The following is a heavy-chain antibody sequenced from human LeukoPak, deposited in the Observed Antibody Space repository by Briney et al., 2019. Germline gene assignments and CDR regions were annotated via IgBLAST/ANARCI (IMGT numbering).Heavy chain of an antibody. CDR1: GYTFTSYA. V-gene: IGHV1-8*03. CDR3: ARIDYSNAFDI. J-gene: IGHJ3*02. D-gene: IGHD4-11*01. CDR2: MNPNSGNS. Sequence: ASVKVSCKASGYTFTSYAMNWVRQAPGQGLEWMGWMNPNSGNSGCAQKFQGRVTITRNTSISTAYMELSSLGSEDTAVYYCARIDYSNAFDIWGQGTMVTVSS.